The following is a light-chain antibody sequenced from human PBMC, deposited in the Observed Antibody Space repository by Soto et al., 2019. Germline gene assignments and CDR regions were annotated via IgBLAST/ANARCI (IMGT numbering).Light chain of an antibody. V-gene: IGLV2-14*03. Sequence: QSALTQPASVSGSPGQSISISCTGTTSDVGRYNYVSWYQQHPGKAPKLMIYDVSYRPSWVSNRFSGSKSGITASLTISGLQAEDGADYYCNSFTTSSTYVFGTGTKVTVL. J-gene: IGLJ1*01. CDR1: TSDVGRYNY. CDR3: NSFTTSSTYV. CDR2: DVS.